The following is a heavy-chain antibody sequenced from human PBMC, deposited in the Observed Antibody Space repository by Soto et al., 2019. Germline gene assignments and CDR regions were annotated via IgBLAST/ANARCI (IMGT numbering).Heavy chain of an antibody. V-gene: IGHV4-30-4*01. Sequence: SETLSLTCTVSGDSISSADYYWSWIRQTPGKGLEWIGHIFYSATTYYNPSLKSRLTISVDTSKNHFSLRLTSVTAADTAVYYCARDLWVEPELYYYGMDVWGQGTTVTVSS. J-gene: IGHJ6*02. CDR1: GDSISSADYY. CDR2: IFYSATT. D-gene: IGHD1-1*01. CDR3: ARDLWVEPELYYYGMDV.